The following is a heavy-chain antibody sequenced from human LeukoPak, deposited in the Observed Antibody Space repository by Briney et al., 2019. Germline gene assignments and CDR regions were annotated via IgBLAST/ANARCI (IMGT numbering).Heavy chain of an antibody. J-gene: IGHJ4*02. CDR1: GFTFSSYA. D-gene: IGHD6-19*01. V-gene: IGHV3-30*04. CDR3: AKDVVPDSGWDLDY. Sequence: GGSVRLSCAASGFTFSSYAMHWVGQAPGKGVEGVAVISYDGSNKYYADSVKGRFTISRDNSENTLYLQMSSLRTEDTAIYYCAKDVVPDSGWDLDYWGQGTLVTVSS. CDR2: ISYDGSNK.